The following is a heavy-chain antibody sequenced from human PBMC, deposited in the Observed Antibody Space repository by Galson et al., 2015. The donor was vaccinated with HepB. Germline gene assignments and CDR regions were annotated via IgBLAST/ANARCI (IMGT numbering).Heavy chain of an antibody. V-gene: IGHV1-46*01. CDR3: VREYRGGSFDY. Sequence: SGYTFITYYMHWVRQAPGQGLEWMGIIRPSGDDGTTYAQKFQGRATMTRDTSTSTVYMDLNSLRSEDTAVYYCVREYRGGSFDYWGQGTLVTVSS. CDR1: GYTFITYY. CDR2: IRPSGDDGT. J-gene: IGHJ4*02. D-gene: IGHD1-26*01.